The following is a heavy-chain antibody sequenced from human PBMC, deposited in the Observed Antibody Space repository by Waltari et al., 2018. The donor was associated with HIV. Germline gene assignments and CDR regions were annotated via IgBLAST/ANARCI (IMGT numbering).Heavy chain of an antibody. Sequence: QGQLVESGGGVVQPGGSLRLSCAGSGFSFSIPGMHWFRQAPGKGLEWVTFIRYDGNTKYYADSVKGRFTISRDNSKNTLYLQMSSLRAEDTAVYYCAKELRSGYSYYYYGMDVWGQGTTVTVSS. D-gene: IGHD2-15*01. CDR1: GFSFSIPG. CDR2: IRYDGNTK. CDR3: AKELRSGYSYYYYGMDV. J-gene: IGHJ6*02. V-gene: IGHV3-30*02.